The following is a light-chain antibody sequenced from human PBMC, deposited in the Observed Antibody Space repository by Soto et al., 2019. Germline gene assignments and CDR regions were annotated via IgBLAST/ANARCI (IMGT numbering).Light chain of an antibody. CDR2: GNS. Sequence: QSVLTQPPAVSGAPGQRITLSCTGSSSNIGASYDVHWYQHLPGTAPKLLIYGNSNRPSGVPDRFSGSKSGTSASLAITGLHAEDEADYYCQAYDSSLTGVVFGGGTKLTVL. V-gene: IGLV1-40*01. CDR3: QAYDSSLTGVV. CDR1: SSNIGASYD. J-gene: IGLJ2*01.